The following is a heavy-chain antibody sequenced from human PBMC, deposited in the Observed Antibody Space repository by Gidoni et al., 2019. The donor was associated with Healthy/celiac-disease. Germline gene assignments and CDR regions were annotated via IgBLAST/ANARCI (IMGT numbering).Heavy chain of an antibody. V-gene: IGHV1-69*04. CDR2: IIPILGIA. CDR3: AREMTETHSWYFDL. Sequence: QVQLVQSGAEVKKPGSSVKVSCKASGGTFSSYAISWVRQAPGQGLEWMGRIIPILGIANYAQKFQGRVTITADKSTSTAYMELSSLRSEDTAVYYCAREMTETHSWYFDLWGRGTLVTVSS. CDR1: GGTFSSYA. J-gene: IGHJ2*01.